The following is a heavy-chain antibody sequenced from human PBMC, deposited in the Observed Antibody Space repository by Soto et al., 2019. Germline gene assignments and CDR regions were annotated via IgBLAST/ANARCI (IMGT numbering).Heavy chain of an antibody. Sequence: GGSLRLSCAASGFTFSSYAMSWVRQAPGKGLEWVSAISGSGGSTYYADSVKGRFTISRDNSKNTLYLQMNSLRAEDTAVYYCAKDPYSSSWYEPIENINWFDPWGQGTLVTVSS. D-gene: IGHD6-13*01. CDR3: AKDPYSSSWYEPIENINWFDP. CDR1: GFTFSSYA. V-gene: IGHV3-23*01. J-gene: IGHJ5*02. CDR2: ISGSGGST.